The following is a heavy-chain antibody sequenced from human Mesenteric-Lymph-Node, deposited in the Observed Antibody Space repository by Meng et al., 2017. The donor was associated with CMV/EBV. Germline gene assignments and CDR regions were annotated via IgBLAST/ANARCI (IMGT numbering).Heavy chain of an antibody. V-gene: IGHV4-34*01. D-gene: IGHD3-3*01. J-gene: IGHJ4*02. CDR1: GGSFSGYY. Sequence: GSLRLSCAVYGGSFSGYYWSWIRQPPGKGLEWIGEINHSGSTNYNPSLKSRVTISVDTSKNQFSLKLSSVTAADTAVYYCARGWYYDFWSGSELGYWGQGTLVTVSS. CDR2: INHSGST. CDR3: ARGWYYDFWSGSELGY.